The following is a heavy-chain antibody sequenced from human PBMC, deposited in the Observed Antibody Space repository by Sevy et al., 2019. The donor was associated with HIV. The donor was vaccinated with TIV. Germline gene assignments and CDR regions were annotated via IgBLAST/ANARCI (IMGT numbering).Heavy chain of an antibody. J-gene: IGHJ4*02. Sequence: SEILSLTCTVSGGSISGYYWSWIRQPPGKGLEWIGYIYYSGSTNYNPSLKSRVTISVDTSKNQFSLKLRSVTAADTAVYYCAGFGEWELPYLFEYWGQGTLVTVSS. CDR2: IYYSGST. CDR3: AGFGEWELPYLFEY. D-gene: IGHD1-26*01. V-gene: IGHV4-59*12. CDR1: GGSISGYY.